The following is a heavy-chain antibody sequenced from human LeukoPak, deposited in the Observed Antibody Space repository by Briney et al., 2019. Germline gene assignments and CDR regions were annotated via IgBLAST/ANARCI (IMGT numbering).Heavy chain of an antibody. Sequence: GESLKISCKGSGYSFTSYWIGWVRQMPGKGLEWMGIIYPGDSDTRYRPSFQGQDTISADKSISTAYLQWSSLKASDTAMYYCARPRTYYYGSGSPDAFDIWGQGTMVTVSS. CDR1: GYSFTSYW. CDR2: IYPGDSDT. V-gene: IGHV5-51*01. CDR3: ARPRTYYYGSGSPDAFDI. D-gene: IGHD3-10*01. J-gene: IGHJ3*02.